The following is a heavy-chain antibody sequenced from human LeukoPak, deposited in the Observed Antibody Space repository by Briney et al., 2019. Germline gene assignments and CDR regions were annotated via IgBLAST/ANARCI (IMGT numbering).Heavy chain of an antibody. D-gene: IGHD6-13*01. CDR3: ATAVIVAVFGDAFDI. Sequence: GASVTVSFKVSGYTFTDYFMHWVRQAPGQGGEGMGWIIPNSCCSNYAQKFQRRVTMTKVTSISTAYLELRRLRYDDTAVYYCATAVIVAVFGDAFDIWGQGTLVTVSS. J-gene: IGHJ3*02. CDR1: GYTFTDYF. V-gene: IGHV1-2*02. CDR2: IIPNSCCS.